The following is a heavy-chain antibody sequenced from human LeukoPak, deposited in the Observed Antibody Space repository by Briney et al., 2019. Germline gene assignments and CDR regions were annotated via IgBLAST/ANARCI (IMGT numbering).Heavy chain of an antibody. J-gene: IGHJ4*02. D-gene: IGHD3-3*01. CDR3: ARDHYDFWSGYYKYYFDY. Sequence: SQTLSLTCSISGDSVSSNSAAWNWIRQSPSRGLEWLGRTYYRSKWYNDYAVSVKSRITINPDTSKNQFSLQLNSVTPEDTAVYYCARDHYDFWSGYYKYYFDYWGQGTLVTVSS. CDR2: TYYRSKWYN. V-gene: IGHV6-1*01. CDR1: GDSVSSNSAA.